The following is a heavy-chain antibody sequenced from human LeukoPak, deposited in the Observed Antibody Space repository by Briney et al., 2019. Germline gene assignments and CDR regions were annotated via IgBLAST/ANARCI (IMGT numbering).Heavy chain of an antibody. CDR3: ARVGYSRTWHSGSAFDI. Sequence: PGGSLRLSCAASGFTFSSYGMSWVRQAPGKGLEWVSAISGSGGSTYYADSVKGRFTISRDNAKNSLYLQMNSLRVEDTAVYYCARVGYSRTWHSGSAFDIWGQGTMVTVSS. CDR1: GFTFSSYG. V-gene: IGHV3-23*01. D-gene: IGHD6-13*01. J-gene: IGHJ3*02. CDR2: ISGSGGST.